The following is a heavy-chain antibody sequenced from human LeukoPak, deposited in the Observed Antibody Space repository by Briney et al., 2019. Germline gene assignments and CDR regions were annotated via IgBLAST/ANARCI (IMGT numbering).Heavy chain of an antibody. V-gene: IGHV3-23*01. CDR1: GFTFSNYA. J-gene: IGHJ5*02. Sequence: GGSLRLSCAASGFTFSNYAMSWVRQAPGKGLEWVSAISSSATSTYYADSVTGRLTISRDNSKNSLYLQMNSLRAEDTAVYYCARVSIRSGSYKNWFDPWGQGTLVTVSS. D-gene: IGHD1-26*01. CDR3: ARVSIRSGSYKNWFDP. CDR2: ISSSATST.